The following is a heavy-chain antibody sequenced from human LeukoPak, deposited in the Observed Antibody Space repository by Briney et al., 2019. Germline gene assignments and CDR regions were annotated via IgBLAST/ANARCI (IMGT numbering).Heavy chain of an antibody. V-gene: IGHV4-4*07. Sequence: SETLSLTCSVSGDSINRYLWTWIRQPAGKGLEWIGRIYTSGSTNYNPSLKSRVTMSVDTSKNQFSLKLSSVTAADTAVYYCARSRSPGSTYYDFWSGYSDDAFDIWGQGTMVTVSS. J-gene: IGHJ3*02. CDR1: GDSINRYL. D-gene: IGHD3-3*01. CDR2: IYTSGST. CDR3: ARSRSPGSTYYDFWSGYSDDAFDI.